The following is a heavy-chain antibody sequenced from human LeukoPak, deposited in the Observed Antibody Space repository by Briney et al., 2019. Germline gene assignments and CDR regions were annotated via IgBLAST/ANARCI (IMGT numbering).Heavy chain of an antibody. Sequence: GRSLRLSCAASGFTFSNYGLHWVRQAPGKGLEWVAIISNDGSNKYYANSVKGRFTISRDNSKNTPYLQMNSLRAEDTAVYYCAKDGTDWSPDYWGQGTLVTVSS. J-gene: IGHJ4*02. CDR2: ISNDGSNK. CDR1: GFTFSNYG. CDR3: AKDGTDWSPDY. D-gene: IGHD3-9*01. V-gene: IGHV3-30*18.